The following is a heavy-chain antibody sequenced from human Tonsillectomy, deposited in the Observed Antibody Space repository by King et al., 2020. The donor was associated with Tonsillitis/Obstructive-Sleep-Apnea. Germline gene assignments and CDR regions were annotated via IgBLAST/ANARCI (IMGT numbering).Heavy chain of an antibody. D-gene: IGHD7-27*01. CDR3: ARDGKELGRSHYFDQ. CDR2: INPSGGST. V-gene: IGHV1-46*01. CDR1: GYTFTSYY. J-gene: IGHJ4*02. Sequence: VQLVESGAEVKKPGASVKVSCKASGYTFTSYYMHWVRQAPGQGLEWMGIINPSGGSTRYAQKFQGRVTMTRDTSTSTVYMELSSLRSEDTAVYYCARDGKELGRSHYFDQGRQGTVVSVSS.